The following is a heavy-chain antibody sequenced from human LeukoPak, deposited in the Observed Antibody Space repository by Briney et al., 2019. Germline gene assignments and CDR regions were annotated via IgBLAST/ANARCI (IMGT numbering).Heavy chain of an antibody. J-gene: IGHJ6*03. D-gene: IGHD1-26*01. Sequence: GGSLRLSCAASGFTFSSYSMNWVRQAPGKGLEWVSSISSSSSYIYYADSVKGRFTISRDNAKNSLYLQMNSLRAEDTAVYYCARISGSYPYYYYYMDVWGQGTMVTVSS. CDR3: ARISGSYPYYYYYMDV. V-gene: IGHV3-21*01. CDR1: GFTFSSYS. CDR2: ISSSSSYI.